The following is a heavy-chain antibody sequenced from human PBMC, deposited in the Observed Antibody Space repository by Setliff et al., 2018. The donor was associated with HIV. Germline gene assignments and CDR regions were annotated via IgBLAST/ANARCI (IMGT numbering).Heavy chain of an antibody. Sequence: TGGSLRLSCEVSGFTFSSHAMSWVRQAPGKGLEWVSSISGSESGISYADPVKGRFTISRDNFKNTLYLQMNSLRVEDTAVYYCAKGFYGNNYYYFYYMDVWGKGTTVTVSS. CDR2: ISGSESGI. V-gene: IGHV3-23*01. CDR1: GFTFSSHA. J-gene: IGHJ6*03. CDR3: AKGFYGNNYYYFYYMDV. D-gene: IGHD3-16*01.